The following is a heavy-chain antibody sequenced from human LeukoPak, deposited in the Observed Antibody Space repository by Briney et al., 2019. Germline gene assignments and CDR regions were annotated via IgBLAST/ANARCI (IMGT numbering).Heavy chain of an antibody. CDR3: ARGGGTRVYYFDY. J-gene: IGHJ4*02. Sequence: GASVKVSCKASGYTFTHFGVAWVRQAPGQGLEWMAWISAYNGNPNYAQKFQGRVTMTTDTSTSTAYMELRNLTSDETAVYFCARGGGTRVYYFDYWGQGTLVTVSS. CDR1: GYTFTHFG. V-gene: IGHV1-18*01. CDR2: ISAYNGNP. D-gene: IGHD1-1*01.